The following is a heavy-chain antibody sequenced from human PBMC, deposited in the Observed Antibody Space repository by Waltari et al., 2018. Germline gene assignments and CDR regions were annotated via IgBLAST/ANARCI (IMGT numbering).Heavy chain of an antibody. D-gene: IGHD5-12*01. CDR1: GFTFSSYA. J-gene: IGHJ4*02. CDR3: ARPSGDGGYGSFDY. Sequence: QVQLVESGGGVVQPGRSLRLSCAASGFTFSSYAMHWVRQAPGKGLEWVAVISYDGSNKYYADSVKGRFTISRDNSKNTLYLQMNSLRAEDTAVYYCARPSGDGGYGSFDYWGQGTLVTVSS. CDR2: ISYDGSNK. V-gene: IGHV3-30*01.